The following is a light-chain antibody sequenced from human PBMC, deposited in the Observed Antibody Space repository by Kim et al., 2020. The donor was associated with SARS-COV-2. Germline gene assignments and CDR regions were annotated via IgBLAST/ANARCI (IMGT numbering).Light chain of an antibody. CDR1: SIGSKS. CDR2: YDS. V-gene: IGLV3-21*04. J-gene: IGLJ2*01. Sequence: SYELTQPPSVSVAPGKTARVSCGGNSIGSKSGHWYQQKSGQAPIMVIYYDSDRPSGIPERFSGSNSGNTATLTISRVEAGDEAYYYCQVWDSSSDHRVVFGGGTQLTVL. CDR3: QVWDSSSDHRVV.